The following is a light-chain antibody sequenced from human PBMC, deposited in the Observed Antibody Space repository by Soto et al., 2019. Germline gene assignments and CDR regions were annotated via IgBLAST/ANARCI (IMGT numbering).Light chain of an antibody. CDR1: QSVTNSE. CDR3: QNHRTT. J-gene: IGKJ1*01. Sequence: FVLTQSPGNPSLSPGERLTLSCKVSQSVTNSELAWYQQKPGQAPRLLIYAASSRATGIPDMFSGGGSGTDFTLTISRLEPEDSAVYYCQNHRTTFCQGTKVDIK. CDR2: AAS. V-gene: IGKV3-20*01.